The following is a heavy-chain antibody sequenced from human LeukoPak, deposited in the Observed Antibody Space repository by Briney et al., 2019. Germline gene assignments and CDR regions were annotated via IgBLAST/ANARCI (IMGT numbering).Heavy chain of an antibody. CDR3: ARRGDGISFDY. D-gene: IGHD3-16*01. V-gene: IGHV4-59*01. Sequence: PSETLSLTCTVSGGSISSYYWSWIRQPPGKGPEWTGYIYYSGSTNYNPSLKSRVTISVDTSKNQFSLKLSSVTAADTAVYYCARRGDGISFDYWGQGTLVTVSS. CDR2: IYYSGST. J-gene: IGHJ4*02. CDR1: GGSISSYY.